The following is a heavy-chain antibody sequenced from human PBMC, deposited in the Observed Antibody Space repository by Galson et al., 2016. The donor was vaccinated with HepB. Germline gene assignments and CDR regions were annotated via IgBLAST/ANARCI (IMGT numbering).Heavy chain of an antibody. CDR3: AREGYGGFDC. Sequence: SLRLSCAASGFTFSNYWMSWIRQAPGQGLEWEANIKQNGREKEYVDSVKGRFTISRDNAKNTVYMQMDSLRAEDTAVYYWAREGYGGFDCWGRGALVTVAS. J-gene: IGHJ4*02. V-gene: IGHV3-7*03. D-gene: IGHD4-23*01. CDR1: GFTFSNYW. CDR2: IKQNGREK.